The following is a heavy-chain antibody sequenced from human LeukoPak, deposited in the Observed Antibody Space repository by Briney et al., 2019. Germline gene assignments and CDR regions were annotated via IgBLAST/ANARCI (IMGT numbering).Heavy chain of an antibody. CDR1: GFTFSDYY. CDR3: ADENYYGSGSFDY. J-gene: IGHJ4*02. V-gene: IGHV3-11*04. CDR2: ISSSGSTI. Sequence: GGSLRLSCAASGFTFSDYYMSWIRQAPGKGLEWVSYISSSGSTIYYADSVKGRFTISRDNAKNSLYLQMNSLRAEDTAVYYCADENYYGSGSFDYWGQGTLVTVSS. D-gene: IGHD3-10*01.